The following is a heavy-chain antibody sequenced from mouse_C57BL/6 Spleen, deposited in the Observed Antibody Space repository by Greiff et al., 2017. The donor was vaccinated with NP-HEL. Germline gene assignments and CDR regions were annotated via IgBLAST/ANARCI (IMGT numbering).Heavy chain of an antibody. V-gene: IGHV14-4*01. J-gene: IGHJ4*01. D-gene: IGHD2-4*01. Sequence: VQLKQSGAELVRPGASVKLSCTASGFNIKDDYMHWVKQRPEQGLEWIGWIDPENGDTEYASKFQGKATITADTSSNTAYLQLSSLTSEDTAVYYCTTTDYERYYAMDYWGQGTSVTVSS. CDR3: TTTDYERYYAMDY. CDR2: IDPENGDT. CDR1: GFNIKDDY.